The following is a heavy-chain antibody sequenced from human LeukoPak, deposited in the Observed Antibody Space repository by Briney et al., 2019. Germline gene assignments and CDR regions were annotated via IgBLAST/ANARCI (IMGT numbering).Heavy chain of an antibody. V-gene: IGHV3-53*01. J-gene: IGHJ4*02. CDR3: AREVISTPSYFDY. Sequence: GGSLRLSCAASGFTVSSSFIYWVRRAPGKGLEWVSFIHRDDKTYYADSVKGRFTMSRDSSKNTLYLQMNSLGADDTAVYYCAREVISTPSYFDYWGQGTLVTVSS. CDR2: IHRDDKT. D-gene: IGHD2-2*01. CDR1: GFTVSSSF.